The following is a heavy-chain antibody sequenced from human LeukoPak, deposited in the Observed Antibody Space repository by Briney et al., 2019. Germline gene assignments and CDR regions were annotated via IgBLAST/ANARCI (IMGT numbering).Heavy chain of an antibody. V-gene: IGHV3-23*01. J-gene: IGHJ4*02. CDR3: ARRDYYDSSGYSPLFDY. CDR1: GFTFSSYG. Sequence: GGSLRLSCAASGFTFSSYGMHWVRQAPGKGLEWVSGMSGNGGTTYYADSVKGRFTISRDNSKNTLYLQMNNLRVEDTAVYYCARRDYYDSSGYSPLFDYWGQGTLVTVSS. CDR2: MSGNGGTT. D-gene: IGHD3-22*01.